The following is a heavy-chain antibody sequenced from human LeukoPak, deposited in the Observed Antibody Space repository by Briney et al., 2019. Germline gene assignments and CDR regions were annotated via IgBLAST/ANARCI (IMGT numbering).Heavy chain of an antibody. CDR3: ASALGAALRRPFDC. D-gene: IGHD1-26*01. J-gene: IGHJ4*02. Sequence: PSESLSLTCIVSGGSISSGGYYWSWIRQPPGKGLEWIGYIYHSGSTYYNPSLKSRVTISVDRSKNQFSLKLSSVTAADTAVYYCASALGAALRRPFDCWGQGTLVTVSS. V-gene: IGHV4-30-2*01. CDR1: GGSISSGGYY. CDR2: IYHSGST.